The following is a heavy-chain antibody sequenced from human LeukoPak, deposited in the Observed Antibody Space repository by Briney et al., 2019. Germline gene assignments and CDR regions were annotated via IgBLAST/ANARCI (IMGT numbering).Heavy chain of an antibody. J-gene: IGHJ4*02. CDR1: GYTFNSFY. D-gene: IGHD3-16*01. CDR2: MNPNSDDS. V-gene: IGHV1-8*01. Sequence: ASVKVSCKTFGYTFNSFYDTWVRQATGQGLEWLGWMNPNSDDSGYAQKFRGRITMTGNASMATAYLEVARLTVDDTAVYFCARGSDVDAAAYHFDSWGQGTLVTVSS. CDR3: ARGSDVDAAAYHFDS.